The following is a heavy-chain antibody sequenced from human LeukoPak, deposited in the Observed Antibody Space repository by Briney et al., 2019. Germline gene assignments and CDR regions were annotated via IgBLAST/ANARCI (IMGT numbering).Heavy chain of an antibody. CDR3: TTAIIAVAGTVGY. CDR1: GFTFSTYS. V-gene: IGHV3-15*01. CDR2: IKSKTGGGTT. D-gene: IGHD6-19*01. J-gene: IGHJ4*02. Sequence: GGSLRLSCAASGFTFSTYSMNWVRQAPGKGLEWVGRIKSKTGGGTTDYAAPVKGRFTISRDDSKNTLYLQMNSLKTEDTAVYYCTTAIIAVAGTVGYWGQGTLVTVSS.